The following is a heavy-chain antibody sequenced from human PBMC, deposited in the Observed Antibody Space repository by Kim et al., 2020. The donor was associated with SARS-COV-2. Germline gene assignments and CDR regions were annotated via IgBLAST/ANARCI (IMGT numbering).Heavy chain of an antibody. J-gene: IGHJ4*02. CDR3: ARNLGVGLRTGNDY. CDR1: GGTFSSYA. Sequence: SVKVSCKASGGTFSSYAISWVRQAPGQGLEWMGGIIPIFGTANYAQKFQGRVTITADESTSTAYMELSSLRSEDTAVYYCARNLGVGLRTGNDYWGQGTLVTVSS. D-gene: IGHD4-17*01. V-gene: IGHV1-69*13. CDR2: IIPIFGTA.